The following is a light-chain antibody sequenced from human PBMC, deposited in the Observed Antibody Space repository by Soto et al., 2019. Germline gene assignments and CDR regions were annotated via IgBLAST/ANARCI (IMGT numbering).Light chain of an antibody. CDR1: QSLTTY. CDR2: GIS. Sequence: EVVMTQSPATLSVSPGETATLSCRASQSLTTYLAWYQQKPDQAPRLLIYGISTRATDVPARFSGSGSGTEFTLPISGLQSEDFAVYYCQQYNKWPLTFGGGTKVEIK. CDR3: QQYNKWPLT. J-gene: IGKJ4*01. V-gene: IGKV3-15*01.